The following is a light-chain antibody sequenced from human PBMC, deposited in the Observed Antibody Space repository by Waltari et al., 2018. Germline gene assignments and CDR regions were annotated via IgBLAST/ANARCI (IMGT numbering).Light chain of an antibody. CDR1: SSNIGSNT. V-gene: IGLV1-44*01. J-gene: IGLJ3*02. Sequence: QSVVIQPPSASGTPGQRVTISCSGSSSNIGSNTVNWYQQLPGTAPKLLIYSNNQRTAGVPDRFSSSKSGTSASLAISGLQSEDETDYYCAAWDDSLNGWVFGGGTKLTVL. CDR3: AAWDDSLNGWV. CDR2: SNN.